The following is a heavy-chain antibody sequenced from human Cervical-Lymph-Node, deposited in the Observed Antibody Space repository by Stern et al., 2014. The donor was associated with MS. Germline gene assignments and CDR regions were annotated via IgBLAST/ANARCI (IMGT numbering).Heavy chain of an antibody. CDR2: IYEDERS. CDR1: GGSVSSGGYT. CDR3: ARVVRFLEWVPFDP. D-gene: IGHD3-3*01. J-gene: IGHJ5*02. Sequence: QLQLQESGSGLVRPSQTLSLTCTVSGGSVSSGGYTWSWLRQPPGKGLEWIGYIYEDERSYYKPSLKSRTPITIDKAKNQLSHRVTSMTAADTALYFCARVVRFLEWVPFDPWGQGILVAVSS. V-gene: IGHV4-30-2*01.